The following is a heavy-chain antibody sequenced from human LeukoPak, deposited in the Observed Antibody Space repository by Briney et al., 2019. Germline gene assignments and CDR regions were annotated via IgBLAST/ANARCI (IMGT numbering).Heavy chain of an antibody. CDR2: IYYSGST. V-gene: IGHV4-39*01. J-gene: IGHJ4*02. CDR1: GGSISSSSYY. CDR3: ARLPLGVRGSDY. D-gene: IGHD3-10*01. Sequence: SETLSLTCTVSGGSISSSSYYWGWIRQPPGKGLEWIGSIYYSGSTYYNPSLKSRVTISVDTSKNQFSLKLSSVTAADTAVYYCARLPLGVRGSDYWGQGTLVTVSS.